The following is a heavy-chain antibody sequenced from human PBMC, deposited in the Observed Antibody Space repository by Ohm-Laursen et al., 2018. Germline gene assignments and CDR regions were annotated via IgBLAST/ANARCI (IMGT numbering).Heavy chain of an antibody. V-gene: IGHV3-30*18. Sequence: SLRLSCAATGFILSSYGMHWVRQAPGKGLEWGAVISYDGSNKYYADSVKGRFTISRDNSKNTLYLQMNSLRAEDTAVYYCAKDRLELDYWGQGTLVTVSS. CDR2: ISYDGSNK. CDR1: GFILSSYG. J-gene: IGHJ4*02. CDR3: AKDRLELDY. D-gene: IGHD1-7*01.